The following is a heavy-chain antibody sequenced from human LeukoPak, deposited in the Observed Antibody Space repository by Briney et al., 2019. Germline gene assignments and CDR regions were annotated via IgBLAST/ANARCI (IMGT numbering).Heavy chain of an antibody. CDR1: GFTFSSYE. CDR2: VSSSGSTI. V-gene: IGHV3-48*03. CDR3: ARILRAVGAPFDY. J-gene: IGHJ4*02. Sequence: GGSLRLSCAASGFTFSSYEMNWVRQAPGKGLEWVSYVSSSGSTIYYADSVKGRFTISRDNAKNSLYLQMNSLRAEDTAVYYCARILRAVGAPFDYWGQGALVTVSS. D-gene: IGHD1-26*01.